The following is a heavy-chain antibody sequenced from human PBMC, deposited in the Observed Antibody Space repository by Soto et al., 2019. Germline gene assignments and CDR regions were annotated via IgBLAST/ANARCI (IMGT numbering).Heavy chain of an antibody. D-gene: IGHD6-13*01. J-gene: IGHJ4*02. CDR3: ARDPGSSSWVWHYFDY. CDR1: GYTKTSYG. Sequence: ASVKGSCKASGYTKTSYGISWVRQENGQGLEWMGWISAYNGNTNYAQKLQGRVTMTTDTSTSTAYMELRSLRSDDTAVYYCARDPGSSSWVWHYFDYWGQGTLVTVS. CDR2: ISAYNGNT. V-gene: IGHV1-18*01.